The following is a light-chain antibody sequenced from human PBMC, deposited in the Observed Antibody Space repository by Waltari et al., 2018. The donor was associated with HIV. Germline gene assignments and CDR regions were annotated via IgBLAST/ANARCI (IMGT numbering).Light chain of an antibody. CDR1: TSDVGAYNY. CDR2: EAS. V-gene: IGLV2-14*01. J-gene: IGLJ2*01. CDR3: NSYTSSSTLI. Sequence: QSALTQPASVSGSPGQSITISCTGTTSDVGAYNYVSWYQHHPNKAPKLLIYEASYRASGVSSCSSGSKVGTTAFLTISGLQAEDEATYYCNSYTSSSTLIFGGGTKLTVL.